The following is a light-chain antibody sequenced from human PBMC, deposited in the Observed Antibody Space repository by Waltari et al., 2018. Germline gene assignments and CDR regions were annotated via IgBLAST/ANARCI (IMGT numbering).Light chain of an antibody. CDR2: RAS. CDR1: QTVGSSS. V-gene: IGKV3-20*01. CDR3: QQHGTLPAT. Sequence: EMVLTQSPGTASLSPGERVTPSCRASQTVGSSSLAWYQQKPGQAPRLVIYRASRRATGFPDRFSGSGSGTEFSLTISRLEPEDFAVYYCQQHGTLPATFGQGTKVEIK. J-gene: IGKJ1*01.